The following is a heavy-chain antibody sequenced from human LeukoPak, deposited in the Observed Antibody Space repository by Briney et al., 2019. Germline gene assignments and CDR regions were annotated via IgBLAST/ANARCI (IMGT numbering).Heavy chain of an antibody. CDR3: ARGFGSGTSPIDL. V-gene: IGHV4-4*07. Sequence: SETLSLTCTVSGRSIRSVYWNWIRQSVRKGLEWIGRIYATDLTNYNPSLKSRVTLSVDMSKNELSLTLKSVTAADTAVYYCARGFGSGTSPIDLWGQGALVTVSS. J-gene: IGHJ5*02. CDR2: IYATDLT. CDR1: GRSIRSVY. D-gene: IGHD3-10*01.